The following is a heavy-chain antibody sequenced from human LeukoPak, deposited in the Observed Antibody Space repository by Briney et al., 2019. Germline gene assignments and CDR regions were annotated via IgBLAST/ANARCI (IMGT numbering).Heavy chain of an antibody. CDR3: VKPLLFIRGLGDN. CDR2: IKQNKSEM. CDR1: GFIFSDYW. J-gene: IGHJ4*02. V-gene: IGHV3-7*01. D-gene: IGHD3-10*01. Sequence: PGGSLRLSCAASGFIFSDYWMSWVRQAPGKGLEWVANIKQNKSEMYYVESVTGRFTISSDNDKNSLYLEMGSMRAEDTAVYCCVKPLLFIRGLGDNWGQGTLVSVSS.